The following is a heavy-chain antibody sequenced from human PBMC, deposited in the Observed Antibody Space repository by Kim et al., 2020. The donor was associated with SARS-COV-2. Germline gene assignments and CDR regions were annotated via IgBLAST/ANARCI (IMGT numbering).Heavy chain of an antibody. CDR1: GGSISSSSYY. CDR3: ARHELMEIAARFDP. Sequence: SETLSLTCTVSGGSISSSSYYWGWIRQPPGKGLEWIGSVYYSGSTYYNPSLKSRVTISVDTSKNQFSLKLSSVTAADTAVYYCARHELMEIAARFDPWGQGTLVTVSS. V-gene: IGHV4-39*01. CDR2: VYYSGST. D-gene: IGHD6-6*01. J-gene: IGHJ5*02.